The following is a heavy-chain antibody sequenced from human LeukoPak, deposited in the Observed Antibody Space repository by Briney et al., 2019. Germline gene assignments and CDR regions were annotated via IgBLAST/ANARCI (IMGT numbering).Heavy chain of an antibody. V-gene: IGHV3-23*01. CDR2: ISGSGGST. CDR1: GFTFSSYA. CDR3: AKGRLVVTALDY. J-gene: IGHJ4*02. Sequence: AESLTLSCAASGFTFSSYAMSWVRQAPGKGLEWVSAISGSGGSTYYADSVKGRFTISRDNSKNTLYLQMNCLRAEDTAVYYCAKGRLVVTALDYWVQGTLVTVSS. D-gene: IGHD2-21*02.